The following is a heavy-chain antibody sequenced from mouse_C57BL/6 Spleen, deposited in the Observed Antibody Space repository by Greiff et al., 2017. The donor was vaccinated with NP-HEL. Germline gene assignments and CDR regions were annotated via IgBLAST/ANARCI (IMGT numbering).Heavy chain of an antibody. D-gene: IGHD2-3*01. J-gene: IGHJ4*01. V-gene: IGHV1-82*01. CDR1: GYAFSSSW. CDR2: IYPGDGDT. Sequence: VQVVESGPELVKPGASVKISCKASGYAFSSSWMNWVKQRPGKGLEWIGRIYPGDGDTNYNGKFKGKATLTADKSSSTAYMQLSSLTSEDSAVYFCARRLLRDYAMDYWGQGTSVTVSS. CDR3: ARRLLRDYAMDY.